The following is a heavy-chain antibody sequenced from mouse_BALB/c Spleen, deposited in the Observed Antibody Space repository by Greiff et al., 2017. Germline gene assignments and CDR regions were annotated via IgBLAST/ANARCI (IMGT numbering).Heavy chain of an antibody. V-gene: IGHV5-12-2*01. CDR2: ISNGGGST. J-gene: IGHJ4*01. D-gene: IGHD2-4*01. CDR1: GFTFSSYT. Sequence: EVMLVESGGGLVQPGGSLKLSCAASGFTFSSYTMSWVRQTPEKRLEWVAYISNGGGSTYYPDTVKGRFTISRDNAKNTLYLQMSSLKSEDTAMYYCARHTYYDYDYYAMDYWGQGTSVTVSS. CDR3: ARHTYYDYDYYAMDY.